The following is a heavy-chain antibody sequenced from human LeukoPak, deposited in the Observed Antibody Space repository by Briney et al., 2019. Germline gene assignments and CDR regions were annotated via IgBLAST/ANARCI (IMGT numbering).Heavy chain of an antibody. Sequence: GGSLRLSCAASGFTFSSYAMHWVRQAPGKGLEWVAVISYDGSNKYYADSVKGRFTISRDNSKNTLYLQMNSLRAEDTAVYHCARDLIAVAVKRYYFDYWGQGTLVTVSS. V-gene: IGHV3-30-3*01. CDR1: GFTFSSYA. CDR3: ARDLIAVAVKRYYFDY. D-gene: IGHD6-19*01. J-gene: IGHJ4*02. CDR2: ISYDGSNK.